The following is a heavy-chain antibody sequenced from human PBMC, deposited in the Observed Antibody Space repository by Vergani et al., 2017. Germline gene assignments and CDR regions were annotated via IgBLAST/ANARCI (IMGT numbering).Heavy chain of an antibody. CDR3: ARRGSHVDY. J-gene: IGHJ4*02. CDR1: GGSISSYY. Sequence: QVQLQESGPGLVKPSETLSLTCTVSGGSISSYYWSWIRQPPGKGLEWIGYIYTSGSTNYNPSLKSRVTISVDTSKNQFSLKLSSVTAADTAVYYCARRGSHVDYWGQGTLVTVSS. D-gene: IGHD3-10*01. V-gene: IGHV4-4*09. CDR2: IYTSGST.